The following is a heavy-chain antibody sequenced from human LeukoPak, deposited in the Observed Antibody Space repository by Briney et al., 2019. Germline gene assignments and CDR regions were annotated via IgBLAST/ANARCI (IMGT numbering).Heavy chain of an antibody. CDR1: GFTFSSYA. CDR2: ITGSGGNT. D-gene: IGHD2-21*01. J-gene: IGHJ4*02. Sequence: PGGSLRLSCAASGFTFSSYAVTWVRQAPGEGLEWVGSITGSGGNTYYADSVKGRFTISRDNSKNTLYLQMNSLRVEDTAIYYCARDPNRYSSTVYFDYWGQGTLVTVSS. V-gene: IGHV3-23*01. CDR3: ARDPNRYSSTVYFDY.